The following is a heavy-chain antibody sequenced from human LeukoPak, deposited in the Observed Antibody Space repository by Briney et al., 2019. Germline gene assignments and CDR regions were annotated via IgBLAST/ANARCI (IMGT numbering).Heavy chain of an antibody. CDR1: GYTFTSYD. J-gene: IGHJ6*02. CDR2: MNPNSGNT. CDR3: ARGDGGYSYGRYYYYYYGMDV. Sequence: ASVKVSCKASGYTFTSYDINWVRQATGQGLEWMGWMNPNSGNTGYAQKFQGRVTMTRNTSISTAYMKLSSLRSEDTAVYYCARGDGGYSYGRYYYYYYGMDVWGQGTTVTVSS. D-gene: IGHD5-18*01. V-gene: IGHV1-8*01.